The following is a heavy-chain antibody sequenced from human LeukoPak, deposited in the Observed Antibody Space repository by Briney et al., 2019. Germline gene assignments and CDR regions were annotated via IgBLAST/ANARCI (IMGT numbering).Heavy chain of an antibody. Sequence: SETLSLTCAVSGGSISSNCYYWGWIRQPPGKGLEWIGSNYYSGSTYYNPSLKSRVTISVDTSKNQFSLKLSSVTAADTAVYYCARTRYYYNSRSYGAPYYDYWGQGTLVTVSS. J-gene: IGHJ4*02. D-gene: IGHD3-10*01. CDR1: GGSISSNCYY. CDR2: NYYSGST. V-gene: IGHV4-39*01. CDR3: ARTRYYYNSRSYGAPYYDY.